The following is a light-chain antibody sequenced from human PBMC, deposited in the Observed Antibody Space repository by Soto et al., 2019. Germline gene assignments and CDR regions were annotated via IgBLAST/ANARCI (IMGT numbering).Light chain of an antibody. Sequence: AIRMTQSPSSFSASTGDRVTITCRASQGISSYLAWYQQKPGKAPKLLIYAASTLQSGVPSRFSGSGSGTEFTLTITTLQPDDFATYFCQHYRRNTWSFGPGTKVDI. CDR2: AAS. CDR1: QGISSY. V-gene: IGKV1-8*01. J-gene: IGKJ1*01. CDR3: QHYRRNTWS.